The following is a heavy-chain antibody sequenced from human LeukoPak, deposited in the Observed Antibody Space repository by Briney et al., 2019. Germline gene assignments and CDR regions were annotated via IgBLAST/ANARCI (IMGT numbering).Heavy chain of an antibody. CDR3: AKDGGVTGTFDY. J-gene: IGHJ4*02. V-gene: IGHV3-30-3*01. CDR1: GFTFSSYA. Sequence: PGGSLRLSCVASGFTFSSYAIYWVRQAPGKGLDWVAVISNDGSHKLYADSVKGRFTISRDNSENTLFLQMNSLRAEDTAVYYCAKDGGVTGTFDYWGQGTLVTVSS. CDR2: ISNDGSHK. D-gene: IGHD3-16*01.